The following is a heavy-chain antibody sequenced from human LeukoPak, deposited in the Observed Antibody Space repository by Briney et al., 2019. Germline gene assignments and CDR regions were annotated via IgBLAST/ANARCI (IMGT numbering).Heavy chain of an antibody. D-gene: IGHD3-22*01. CDR1: GGSISSGGYY. V-gene: IGHV4-31*03. CDR2: IYYSGST. CDR3: AREFRTYYYDSSGFDY. Sequence: SQTLSLTCTVSGGSISSGGYYWSWIRQHPGKGLEWIGYIYYSGSTYYNPSLKSRVTISVDTSKNQFSLKLNSVTAADTAVYYCAREFRTYYYDSSGFDYWGQGTLVTVSS. J-gene: IGHJ4*02.